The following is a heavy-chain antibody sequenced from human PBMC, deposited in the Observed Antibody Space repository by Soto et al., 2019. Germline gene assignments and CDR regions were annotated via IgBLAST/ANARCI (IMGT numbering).Heavy chain of an antibody. CDR1: GFTVSSNY. CDR2: IYSGGST. CDR3: ARGVGGMASIFDY. Sequence: EVQLVESGGGLIQPGGSLRLSCAASGFTVSSNYMSWVRQAPGKGLEWVSVIYSGGSTYYADSVKGRFTISRDNSKNTLYLQMNSLRTEDTAVYYCARGVGGMASIFDYGGQGTLVTVSS. D-gene: IGHD3-16*01. V-gene: IGHV3-53*01. J-gene: IGHJ4*02.